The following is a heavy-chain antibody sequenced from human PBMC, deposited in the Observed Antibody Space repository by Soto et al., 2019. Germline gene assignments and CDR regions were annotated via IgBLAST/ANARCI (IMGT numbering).Heavy chain of an antibody. Sequence: QVQLEQSGPEVKRPGTSVKVSCKASGGAFGRYSVSWVRQAPEQGLEWIGGVIPVFNTSNYSLKFQGRVAIFADLSTSSVFMELRSLRSEDTALYYCARGDEMTAVTIFEYWGQGTLVTVSS. D-gene: IGHD4-17*01. V-gene: IGHV1-69*01. J-gene: IGHJ4*02. CDR1: GGAFGRYS. CDR3: ARGDEMTAVTIFEY. CDR2: VIPVFNTS.